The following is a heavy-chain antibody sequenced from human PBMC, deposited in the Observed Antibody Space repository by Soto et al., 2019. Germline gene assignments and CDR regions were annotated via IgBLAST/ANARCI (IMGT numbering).Heavy chain of an antibody. CDR1: GGTFSSYA. V-gene: IGHV1-69*01. CDR2: IIPILGTA. Sequence: QVQLVQSGAEVKKPGSSVKVSCKASGGTFSSYAISWVRQAPGQGLEWMGGIIPILGTANYAQKFQGRVTITADESTSTAYMELSSLRSEDTAVYYCARETYYYDSSGYSGSGWFDPWGQGTLVTVSS. CDR3: ARETYYYDSSGYSGSGWFDP. J-gene: IGHJ5*02. D-gene: IGHD3-22*01.